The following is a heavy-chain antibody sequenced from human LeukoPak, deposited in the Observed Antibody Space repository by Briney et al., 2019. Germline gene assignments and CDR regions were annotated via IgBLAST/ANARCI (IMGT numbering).Heavy chain of an antibody. CDR2: IYYSRTT. J-gene: IGHJ4*02. V-gene: IGHV4-59*08. CDR3: ARHRDYYDSSGYHWSFDY. Sequence: SETLSLTCTVSGGSISSYYWSWIRQPPGKGLEWIGYIYYSRTTNYNPSLKSRVTISVDTSKNQFSLKLSSVTAADTAVYYCARHRDYYDSSGYHWSFDYWGQGTLVTVSS. D-gene: IGHD3-22*01. CDR1: GGSISSYY.